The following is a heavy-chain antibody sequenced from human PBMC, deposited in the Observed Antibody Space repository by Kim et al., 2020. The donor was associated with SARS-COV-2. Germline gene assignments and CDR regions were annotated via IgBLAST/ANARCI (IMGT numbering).Heavy chain of an antibody. J-gene: IGHJ3*01. D-gene: IGHD3-16*01. CDR1: GGSISGYY. CDR3: ARDATFYYDA. CDR2: IFYTGRT. V-gene: IGHV4-59*01. Sequence: SETLSLTCTVSGGSISGYYWGWIRQPPGKGLEYIGYIFYTGRTNYNPPLKSRVTISFDKSTNQFSLHLNSVPAADTAAYYCARDATFYYDA.